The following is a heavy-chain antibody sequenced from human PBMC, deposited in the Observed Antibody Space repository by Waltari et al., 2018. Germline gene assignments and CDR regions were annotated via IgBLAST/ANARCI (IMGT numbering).Heavy chain of an antibody. CDR1: GVTVSNNY. V-gene: IGHV3-53*04. CDR2: IYSGGTT. Sequence: EVPLVESGGGLVQPGGSLQLSCAASGVTVSNNYMAWVRLPPGKGLEWVSIIYSGGTTYYADSVKGRFTISRDSSKNTVFLQMNSLRPEDTALYYCARDSGPWGGPGTLVTVSS. CDR3: ARDSGPW. D-gene: IGHD1-26*01. J-gene: IGHJ4*02.